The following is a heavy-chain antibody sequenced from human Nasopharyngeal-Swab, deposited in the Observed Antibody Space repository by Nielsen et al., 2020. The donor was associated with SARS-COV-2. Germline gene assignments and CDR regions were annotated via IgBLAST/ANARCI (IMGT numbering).Heavy chain of an antibody. V-gene: IGHV3-21*01. CDR3: ARGAYDYVWGSYRPIDY. D-gene: IGHD3-16*02. CDR2: ISSSSSYI. J-gene: IGHJ4*02. Sequence: GESLKISCAASGFTFSSYSMNWVRQAPGKGLEWVSSISSSSSYIYYADSVKGRFTISRDNARNSLYLQMNSLRAEDTAVHYCARGAYDYVWGSYRPIDYWGQGTLVTVSS. CDR1: GFTFSSYS.